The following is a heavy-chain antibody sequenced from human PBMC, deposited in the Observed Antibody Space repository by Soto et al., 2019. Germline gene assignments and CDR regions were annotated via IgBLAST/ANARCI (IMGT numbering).Heavy chain of an antibody. D-gene: IGHD3-3*01. Sequence: SSVKESSKASVGTYNNNVINWVRQAPGQGLEWMGGVIPLFGAANYAQKFQGRVTITADASTSVVYMQLSSLRSEDTAVYYCAREPRYPYDAGGSYFNW. CDR3: AREPRYPYDAGGSYFNW. CDR2: VIPLFGAA. CDR1: VGTYNNNV. V-gene: IGHV1-69*13. J-gene: IGHJ5*01.